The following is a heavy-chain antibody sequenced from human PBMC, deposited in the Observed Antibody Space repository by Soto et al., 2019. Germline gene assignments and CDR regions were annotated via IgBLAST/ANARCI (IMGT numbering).Heavy chain of an antibody. V-gene: IGHV3-33*01. Sequence: QVQLVESGGGVVQPGRSLRLSCAASGFTFSSYGMHWVRQAPGKGLEWVAVIWYDGSNKYYADSVKGRFTISRDNSKNTLYLQMNSLRADDTAVYYCARDTTVVRGDAFDIWGQGTMVTVS. CDR2: IWYDGSNK. CDR1: GFTFSSYG. J-gene: IGHJ3*02. D-gene: IGHD4-17*01. CDR3: ARDTTVVRGDAFDI.